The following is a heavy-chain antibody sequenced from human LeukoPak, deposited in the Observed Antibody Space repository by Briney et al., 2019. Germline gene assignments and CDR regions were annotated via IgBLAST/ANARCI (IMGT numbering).Heavy chain of an antibody. CDR3: AREQFGELVGYYYYYYMDV. CDR2: IYTSGST. D-gene: IGHD3-10*01. J-gene: IGHJ6*03. CDR1: GGSISSYY. V-gene: IGHV4-4*07. Sequence: SETLSLTCTVSGGSISSYYWSWIRQPAGKGLEWIGRIYTSGSTNYNPSLKSRVTISVDTSKNQFSLKLSSVTAADTAVYYCAREQFGELVGYYYYYYMDVWGKGTTVTISS.